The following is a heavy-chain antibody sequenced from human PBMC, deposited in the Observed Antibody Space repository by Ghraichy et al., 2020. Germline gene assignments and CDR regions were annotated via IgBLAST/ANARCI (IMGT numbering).Heavy chain of an antibody. V-gene: IGHV3-23*01. CDR2: ISGSGGST. J-gene: IGHJ4*02. CDR3: AKPSPGEPDYFDY. D-gene: IGHD1-14*01. CDR1: GFTFSSYA. Sequence: GESLNISCAASGFTFSSYAMSWVRQAPGKGLEWVSAISGSGGSTYYADSVKGRFTISRDNSKNTLYLQMNSLRAEDTAVYYCAKPSPGEPDYFDYWGQGTLVTVSS.